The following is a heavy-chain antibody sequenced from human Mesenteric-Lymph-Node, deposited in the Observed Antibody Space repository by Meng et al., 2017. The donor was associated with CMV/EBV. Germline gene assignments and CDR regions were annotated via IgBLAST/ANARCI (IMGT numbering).Heavy chain of an antibody. J-gene: IGHJ4*02. CDR2: ISWNSGSI. D-gene: IGHD3-3*01. CDR3: AKGAHYDFWSGYPDY. CDR1: GFTFDDYA. V-gene: IGHV3-9*01. Sequence: LRLSCAASGFTFDDYAMHWVRQAPGKGLEWVSGISWNSGSIGYADSVKGRFTISRDNAKNSLYLQMNSLRAEDTALYYCAKGAHYDFWSGYPDYWGQGTLVTVSS.